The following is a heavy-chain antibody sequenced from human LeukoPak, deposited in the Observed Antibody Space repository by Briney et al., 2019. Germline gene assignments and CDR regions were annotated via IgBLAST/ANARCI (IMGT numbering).Heavy chain of an antibody. Sequence: ASETLSLTCTISSGSISSGYYWGWIRQPPGKGLEWIGSIYHSGSTYYNPSLKSRVTISVDTSKNQFSLKLSSVTAADTAVYYCIRGITATDYWGQGTLVTVSS. CDR2: IYHSGST. J-gene: IGHJ4*02. D-gene: IGHD3-16*01. V-gene: IGHV4-38-2*02. CDR1: SGSISSGYY. CDR3: IRGITATDY.